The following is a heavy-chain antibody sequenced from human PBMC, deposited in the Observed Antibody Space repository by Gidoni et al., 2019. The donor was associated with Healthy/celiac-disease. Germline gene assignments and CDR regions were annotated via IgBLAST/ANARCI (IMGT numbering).Heavy chain of an antibody. V-gene: IGHV1-2*02. D-gene: IGHD2-2*01. J-gene: IGHJ6*02. Sequence: QVQLVQSGAEVKKPGASVKVSCKASGYTFPGSSMHWVRQAPGKGLEWMGWINPNSGGTNYAQKFQGRVTMTRDTSISTAYMELSRLRSDDTAVYYCAAYCSSTSCWESYYYYGMDVWGQGTTVTVSS. CDR2: INPNSGGT. CDR1: GYTFPGSS. CDR3: AAYCSSTSCWESYYYYGMDV.